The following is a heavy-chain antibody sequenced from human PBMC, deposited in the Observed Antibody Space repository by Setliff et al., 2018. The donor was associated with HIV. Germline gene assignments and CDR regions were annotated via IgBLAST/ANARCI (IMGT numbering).Heavy chain of an antibody. CDR3: AKDGDYRSGDYDAFDI. D-gene: IGHD6-25*01. V-gene: IGHV3-30*02. CDR1: GFTFTAHG. CDR2: INYDENSE. Sequence: GGSLRLSCAASGFTFTAHGMHWVRQAPDKGLEWVAFINYDENSEYYADSGKGRVTISRDNFRNTVDLQMNNLRPEDTAVYYCAKDGDYRSGDYDAFDIWGQGTMVTVSS. J-gene: IGHJ3*02.